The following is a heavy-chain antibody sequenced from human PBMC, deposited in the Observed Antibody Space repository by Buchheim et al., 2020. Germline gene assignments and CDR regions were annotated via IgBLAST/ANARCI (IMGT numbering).Heavy chain of an antibody. Sequence: QVQLQQWGAGLLKPSETLSLTCAVYGGSFSGYYWSWIRQPPGKGLEWIGEINHSGSTNYNPSLKSRVTISVDTSKNQFSLKLSSVTAADTAVYYCARGTRVWYYDILTGYYRLTDWGQGTL. D-gene: IGHD3-9*01. CDR2: INHSGST. CDR1: GGSFSGYY. CDR3: ARGTRVWYYDILTGYYRLTD. J-gene: IGHJ4*02. V-gene: IGHV4-34*01.